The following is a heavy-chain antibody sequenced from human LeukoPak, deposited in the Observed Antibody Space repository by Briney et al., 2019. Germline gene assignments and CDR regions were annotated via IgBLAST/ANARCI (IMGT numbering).Heavy chain of an antibody. CDR1: GGSIGSNY. J-gene: IGHJ4*02. D-gene: IGHD6-19*01. V-gene: IGHV4-59*08. CDR2: IYYTGGT. Sequence: SETLSLTCTVSGGSIGSNYWTWIRQPPGEGLEYIGYIYYTGGTNYNPSLKSRVTISVDTSKNQFSLKLSSVTAADTAVYFCAKYGNSGWVIDNWGQGTLVTVSS. CDR3: AKYGNSGWVIDN.